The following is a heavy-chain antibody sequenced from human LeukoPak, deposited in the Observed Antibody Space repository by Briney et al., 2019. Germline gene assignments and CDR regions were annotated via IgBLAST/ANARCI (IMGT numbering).Heavy chain of an antibody. V-gene: IGHV3-53*01. J-gene: IGHJ6*02. D-gene: IGHD2-2*03. CDR1: GFSVSSKY. CDR2: IYSGGST. CDR3: ASGYCSSTSCYVHYYGMDV. Sequence: GGSLRLSCAASGFSVSSKYMSWVRQAPGKGLEWVTVIYSGGSTYYADSVKGQFTISRDNSKNTLYLQMNSLRAEDTAVYFCASGYCSSTSCYVHYYGMDVWGQGTTVTVSS.